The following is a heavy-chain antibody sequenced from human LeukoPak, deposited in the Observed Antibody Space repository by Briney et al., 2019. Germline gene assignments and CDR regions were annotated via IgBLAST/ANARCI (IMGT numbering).Heavy chain of an antibody. CDR3: AKDTHSSGYYHSFDY. Sequence: GGSLRLSCAASGFTFDDYAMHWVRQAPGKGLEWVSGISWNSGSIGYADSVKGRFTISRDNAKNSLYLQMNSLRAEDTALYYCAKDTHSSGYYHSFDYWGQGTLVTVSS. CDR2: ISWNSGSI. J-gene: IGHJ4*02. CDR1: GFTFDDYA. D-gene: IGHD3-22*01. V-gene: IGHV3-9*01.